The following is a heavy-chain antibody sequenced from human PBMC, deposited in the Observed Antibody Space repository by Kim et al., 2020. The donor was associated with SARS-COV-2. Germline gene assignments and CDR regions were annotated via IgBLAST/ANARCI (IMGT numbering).Heavy chain of an antibody. CDR3: ARGGWSTTCAGCYHGMDV. Sequence: SVNVSCKASGGTFSSYAITWVRQAPGRGLEWMGRIIPILDIVNHAQKCQGRVTMTADKSTGTAYMELSSLRSEDSAIYYCARGGWSTTCAGCYHGMDVWGQGTTVSVSS. CDR2: IIPILDIV. CDR1: GGTFSSYA. D-gene: IGHD2-2*01. J-gene: IGHJ6*02. V-gene: IGHV1-69*04.